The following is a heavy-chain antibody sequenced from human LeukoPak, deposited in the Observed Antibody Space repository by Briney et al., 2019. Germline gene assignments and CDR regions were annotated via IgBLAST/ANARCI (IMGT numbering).Heavy chain of an antibody. J-gene: IGHJ4*02. Sequence: PGGSLRLSCAASGFTLSSYWMSWVRQAPGKGLEWVGNIKQDGSEKYYVDSVKGRFTISRDNAKNSLYLQMDSLRAEDTAVYYCARVWGPHYTPYDYWGRGTLVTVSS. V-gene: IGHV3-7*01. CDR2: IKQDGSEK. CDR1: GFTLSSYW. D-gene: IGHD7-27*01. CDR3: ARVWGPHYTPYDY.